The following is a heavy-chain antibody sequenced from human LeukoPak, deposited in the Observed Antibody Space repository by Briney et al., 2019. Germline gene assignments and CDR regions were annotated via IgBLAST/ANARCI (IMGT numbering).Heavy chain of an antibody. CDR2: ISAYNGNT. CDR1: GYTFTSYG. V-gene: IGHV1-18*01. Sequence: GASVKVSCKASGYTFTSYGISWVRQAPGQGLEWMGWISAYNGNTNYAQKLQGRVTMTTDTSTSTAYMELRSLRSDDTAVYYCARVKREYQLIGLYYYYMDVWGKGTTVTISS. J-gene: IGHJ6*03. D-gene: IGHD2-2*01. CDR3: ARVKREYQLIGLYYYYMDV.